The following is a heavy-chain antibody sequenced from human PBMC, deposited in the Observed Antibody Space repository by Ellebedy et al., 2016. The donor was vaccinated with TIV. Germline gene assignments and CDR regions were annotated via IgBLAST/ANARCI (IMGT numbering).Heavy chain of an antibody. V-gene: IGHV1-2*02. J-gene: IGHJ4*02. CDR2: INPNSGGT. D-gene: IGHD2-2*01. CDR1: GYTFTGYY. Sequence: AASVKVSCKASGYTFTGYYMHWVRQAPGQGLEWMGWINPNSGGTNYAQKFQGRVTMTRDTSISTAYMELSSLRSEDTAVYYCARVALDCSSTSCYGPHGYWGQGTLVTVSS. CDR3: ARVALDCSSTSCYGPHGY.